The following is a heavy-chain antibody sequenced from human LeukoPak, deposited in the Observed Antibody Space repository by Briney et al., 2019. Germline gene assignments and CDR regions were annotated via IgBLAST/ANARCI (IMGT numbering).Heavy chain of an antibody. Sequence: GESLKIPCKGSGYSFTSYWIGWVRQMPGKGLEWMGIIYPGDSDTRYSPSFQGQVTISADKSISTAYLQWSSLKASDTAMYYCARAYDFWSGENWFDPWGQGTLVTVSS. CDR2: IYPGDSDT. CDR1: GYSFTSYW. CDR3: ARAYDFWSGENWFDP. D-gene: IGHD3-3*01. V-gene: IGHV5-51*01. J-gene: IGHJ5*02.